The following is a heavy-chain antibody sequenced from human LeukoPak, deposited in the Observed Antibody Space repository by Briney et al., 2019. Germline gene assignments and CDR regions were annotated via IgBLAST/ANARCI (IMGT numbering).Heavy chain of an antibody. CDR2: ISAYNGNT. CDR1: GYTFTSYG. V-gene: IGHV1-18*01. D-gene: IGHD2-2*01. Sequence: ASVKVSCKASGYTFTSYGISWVRQAPGQGLEWMGWISAYNGNTNYAQKLQGRVTMTTGTSTSTAYMELRSLRSDDTAVYYCARAGTQIVVVPAAMGFDYWGQGTLVTVSS. J-gene: IGHJ4*02. CDR3: ARAGTQIVVVPAAMGFDY.